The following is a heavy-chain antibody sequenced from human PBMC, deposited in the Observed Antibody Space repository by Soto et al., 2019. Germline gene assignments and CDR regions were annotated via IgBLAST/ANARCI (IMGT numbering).Heavy chain of an antibody. CDR3: ARMYYDFWSGYYPSGYYYMDV. Sequence: GGSLRLSCAASGFTFSSYAMSWVRQAPGKGLEWVSAISGSGGSTYYADSVKGRFTISRDNSKNTLYLQMNSLRAEDTAVYYCARMYYDFWSGYYPSGYYYMDVWGKGTTVTVSS. D-gene: IGHD3-3*01. V-gene: IGHV3-23*01. CDR1: GFTFSSYA. J-gene: IGHJ6*03. CDR2: ISGSGGST.